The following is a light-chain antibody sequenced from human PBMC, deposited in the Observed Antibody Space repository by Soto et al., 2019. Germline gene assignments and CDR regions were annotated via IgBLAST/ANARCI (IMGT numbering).Light chain of an antibody. CDR2: GAS. CDR1: QSVTSSY. CDR3: QQYDSSRQT. V-gene: IGKV3-20*01. J-gene: IGKJ1*01. Sequence: EIVLTQSPGTLSLSPGERATLSCRASQSVTSSYLAWYQQKPGQAPRLLIYGASSRATGIPDRFTGSGSGTDFTLTISRLAPEDFAVYYCQQYDSSRQTFGQGTKVEV.